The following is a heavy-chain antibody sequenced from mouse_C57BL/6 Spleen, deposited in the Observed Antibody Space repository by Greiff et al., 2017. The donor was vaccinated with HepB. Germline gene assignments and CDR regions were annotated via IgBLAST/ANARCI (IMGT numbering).Heavy chain of an antibody. CDR3: ARGRFIMDY. D-gene: IGHD1-1*01. V-gene: IGHV1-50*01. Sequence: QVQLKQPGAELVKPGASVKLSCKASGYTFTSYWMQWVKQRPGQGLEWIGEIDPSDSYTNYNQNFKGKATLTVDKSSSTAYMQLSSLTSEDSAVYYCARGRFIMDYWGQGTSVTVSS. CDR1: GYTFTSYW. CDR2: IDPSDSYT. J-gene: IGHJ4*01.